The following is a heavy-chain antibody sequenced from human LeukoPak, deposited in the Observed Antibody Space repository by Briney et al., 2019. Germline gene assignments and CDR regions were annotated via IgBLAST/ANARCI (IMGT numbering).Heavy chain of an antibody. Sequence: PSETLSLTCAVYGGSFSGYYWSWIRQPPGKGLEWIGEINHSGSTNCNPSLKSRVTISVDTSKNQFSLKLSSVTAADTAVYYCARRDWRYYYYGMDVWGQGTTVTVSS. J-gene: IGHJ6*02. D-gene: IGHD2-21*01. V-gene: IGHV4-34*01. CDR3: ARRDWRYYYYGMDV. CDR2: INHSGST. CDR1: GGSFSGYY.